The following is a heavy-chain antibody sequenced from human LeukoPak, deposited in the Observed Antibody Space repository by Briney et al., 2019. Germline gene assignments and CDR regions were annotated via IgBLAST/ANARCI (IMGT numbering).Heavy chain of an antibody. CDR3: AKDGYSSGWYFDY. Sequence: GGSLRLSCAASGFTFSSYAVSWVRQAPGKGLEWVSAISGSGGSTYYADSVKGRFTISRDNSKNTLYLQMNSLRAEDTAVYYCAKDGYSSGWYFDYWGQGTLVTVSS. D-gene: IGHD6-19*01. CDR1: GFTFSSYA. CDR2: ISGSGGST. V-gene: IGHV3-23*01. J-gene: IGHJ4*02.